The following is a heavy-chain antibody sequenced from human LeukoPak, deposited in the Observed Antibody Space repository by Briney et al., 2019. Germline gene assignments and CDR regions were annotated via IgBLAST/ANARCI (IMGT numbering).Heavy chain of an antibody. V-gene: IGHV3-21*01. CDR3: TRMITVATPFDE. Sequence: GGSLRLSCTASGMTFNDSNMNWVGQAPGKGLEWVSYISSRSSYISYADSVKGRFTIYRDNAKNSLYLQINSLTAEDTAVYYCTRMITVATPFDEWGQGTLVTVSS. CDR2: ISSRSSYI. J-gene: IGHJ4*02. D-gene: IGHD4-23*01. CDR1: GMTFNDSN.